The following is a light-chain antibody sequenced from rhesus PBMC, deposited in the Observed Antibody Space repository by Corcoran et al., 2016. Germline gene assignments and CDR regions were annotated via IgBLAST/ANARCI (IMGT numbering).Light chain of an antibody. CDR1: QSISSW. Sequence: DIQMTQSPSSLSASVGDIVTITCRASQSISSWLYWYQQKPGKAPKLRIYKASSLQSGVPSRFSGSGSGTDYTLTISSLQPEDFASYYCLQYSSSPWTFGQGTKVEIK. J-gene: IGKJ1*01. CDR2: KAS. V-gene: IGKV1-22*01. CDR3: LQYSSSPWT.